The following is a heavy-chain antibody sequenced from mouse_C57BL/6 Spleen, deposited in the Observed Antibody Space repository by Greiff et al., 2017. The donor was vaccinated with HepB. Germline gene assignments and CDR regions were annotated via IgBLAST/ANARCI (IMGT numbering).Heavy chain of an antibody. CDR2: INPSSGYT. CDR1: GYTFTSYW. CDR3: ARTAITTVVATYYYAMDY. D-gene: IGHD1-1*01. J-gene: IGHJ4*01. Sequence: QVQLQQSGAELAKPGASVKLSCKASGYTFTSYWMHWVKQRPGQGLEWIGYINPSSGYTKYNQKFKDKATLTADKSSSTAYMQLSSLTYEDSAVYYCARTAITTVVATYYYAMDYWGQGTSVTVSS. V-gene: IGHV1-7*01.